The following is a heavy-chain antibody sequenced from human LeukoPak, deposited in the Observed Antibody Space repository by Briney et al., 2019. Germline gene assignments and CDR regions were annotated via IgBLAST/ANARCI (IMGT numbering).Heavy chain of an antibody. CDR2: INPSGGST. V-gene: IGHV1-46*01. Sequence: ASVKVSCKASGYTFTSYYMHWVRQAPGQGLEWMGIINPSGGSTSYAQKFQGRVTMTRDMSTSTVYMELRSLRSEDTGVYYCARGGWGRFLEWLLPFDYWGQGTLVTVSS. CDR1: GYTFTSYY. CDR3: ARGGWGRFLEWLLPFDY. J-gene: IGHJ4*02. D-gene: IGHD3-3*01.